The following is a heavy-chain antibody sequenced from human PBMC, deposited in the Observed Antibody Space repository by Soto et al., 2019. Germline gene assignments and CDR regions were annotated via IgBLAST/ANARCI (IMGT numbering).Heavy chain of an antibody. CDR3: EKPPGTDILTGWFNY. D-gene: IGHD3-9*01. V-gene: IGHV3-9*01. CDR1: GFTFDDYA. Sequence: PGGSLRLSCAASGFTFDDYATHWVRQAPGKGLEWVSGISWNSGSIGYADSVKGRFTISRDNAKNSLYLQMNSLRAEDTALYYCEKPPGTDILTGWFNYWGQGTLVTVSS. J-gene: IGHJ4*02. CDR2: ISWNSGSI.